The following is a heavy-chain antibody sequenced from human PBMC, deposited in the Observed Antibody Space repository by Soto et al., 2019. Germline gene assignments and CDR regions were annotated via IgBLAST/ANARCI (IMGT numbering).Heavy chain of an antibody. D-gene: IGHD2-2*01. CDR3: ARVGDCSSTSCFRYLDY. CDR2: INHSGST. Sequence: SETLSLTCTVSGGSISSYYWSWIRQPPGKGLEWIGEINHSGSTNYNPSLKSRVTISVDTSKNQFSLKLSSVTAADTAVYYCARVGDCSSTSCFRYLDYWGQGTLVTVSS. V-gene: IGHV4-34*01. J-gene: IGHJ4*02. CDR1: GGSISSYY.